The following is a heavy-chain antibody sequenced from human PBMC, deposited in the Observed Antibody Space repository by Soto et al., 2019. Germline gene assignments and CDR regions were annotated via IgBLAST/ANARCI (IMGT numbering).Heavy chain of an antibody. Sequence: PGGSLRLSCAASGFTFSSYAMSWVRQAPGNGLEWVSAISGSGGSTYYADSVKGRFTISRDNSKNTLYLQMNSLRAEDTAVYYCAKEGGSELWFRIAAAKNAYYFDYWGQGTLVTVSS. V-gene: IGHV3-23*01. CDR3: AKEGGSELWFRIAAAKNAYYFDY. D-gene: IGHD6-13*01. J-gene: IGHJ4*02. CDR2: ISGSGGST. CDR1: GFTFSSYA.